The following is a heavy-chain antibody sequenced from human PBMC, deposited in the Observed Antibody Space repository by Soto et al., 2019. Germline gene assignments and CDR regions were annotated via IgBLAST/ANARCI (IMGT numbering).Heavy chain of an antibody. D-gene: IGHD2-21*01. CDR3: ARLRIATNNYKWFDP. V-gene: IGHV4-31*03. CDR1: GAALNSGNYY. CDR2: IYVTGAV. Sequence: PSEPLSLTCSVSGAALNSGNYYWSWIRQVPGKGLEWIGHIYVTGAVDYNPSLRDRITISQDTSERQFSLNLRLVTAADTAVYYCARLRIATNNYKWFDPWGQGTQVTVSS. J-gene: IGHJ5*02.